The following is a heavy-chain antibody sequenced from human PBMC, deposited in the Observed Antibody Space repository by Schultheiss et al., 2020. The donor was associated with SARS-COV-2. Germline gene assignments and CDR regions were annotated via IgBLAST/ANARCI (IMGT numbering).Heavy chain of an antibody. Sequence: GESLKISCAASGFTFSSYGMHWVRQAPGKGLEWVAVIWYDGSNKYYADSVKGRFTISRDNAKNTLYLQMNSLRAEDTAVYYCARDGSGSYYNHPPSYYFDYWGQGTLVTVSS. CDR2: IWYDGSNK. D-gene: IGHD3-10*01. CDR3: ARDGSGSYYNHPPSYYFDY. V-gene: IGHV3-33*01. CDR1: GFTFSSYG. J-gene: IGHJ4*02.